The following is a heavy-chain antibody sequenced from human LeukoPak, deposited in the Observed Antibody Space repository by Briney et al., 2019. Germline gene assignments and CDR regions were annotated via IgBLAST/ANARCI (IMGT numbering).Heavy chain of an antibody. CDR3: ARRRESSGLIFDY. D-gene: IGHD6-19*01. CDR1: GGTFISYA. Sequence: SVKVSCKASGGTFISYAISWVRQAPGQGREWMGRIIPIFGTANYAQKFQGRVTITTDESTSTAYMELSSLRSEDTAVYYCARRRESSGLIFDYWGQGTLVTVSS. J-gene: IGHJ4*02. CDR2: IIPIFGTA. V-gene: IGHV1-69*05.